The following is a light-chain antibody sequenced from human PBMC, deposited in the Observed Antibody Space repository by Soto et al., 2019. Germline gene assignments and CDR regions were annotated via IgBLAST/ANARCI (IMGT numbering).Light chain of an antibody. CDR3: QQYGSSLYT. Sequence: EIVLTQSPGTLSLSPGERATLSCRASQSVSSSYLAWYQQKPGQAPRLLIYGASSRATGIPDRFSGSGFGTDFTLTISRLEPEDLAVYYCQQYGSSLYTFGHGTKLEIK. J-gene: IGKJ2*01. CDR1: QSVSSSY. CDR2: GAS. V-gene: IGKV3-20*01.